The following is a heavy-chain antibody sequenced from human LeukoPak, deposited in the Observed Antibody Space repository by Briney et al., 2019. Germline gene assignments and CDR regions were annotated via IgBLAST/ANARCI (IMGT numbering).Heavy chain of an antibody. Sequence: SHTLSPNCAISGDRVSSNSAACNSITQSPSRVVEWLGRTYYRSKWYNDYAVSVKSRISINPDTSKNQFSLQLNSVTPEDTAVYYCARDGGASPSGLYYYGMDVWGQGTTVTVSS. J-gene: IGHJ6*02. CDR2: TYYRSKWYN. CDR3: ARDGGASPSGLYYYGMDV. CDR1: GDRVSSNSAA. V-gene: IGHV6-1*01. D-gene: IGHD4/OR15-4a*01.